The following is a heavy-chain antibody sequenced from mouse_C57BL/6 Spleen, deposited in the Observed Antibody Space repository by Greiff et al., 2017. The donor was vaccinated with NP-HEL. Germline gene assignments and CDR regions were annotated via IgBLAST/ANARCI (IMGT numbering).Heavy chain of an antibody. V-gene: IGHV1-15*01. Sequence: QVQLKESGAELVRPGASVTLSCKASGYTFTDYEMHWVKQTPVHGLEWIGAIDPETGGTAYNQKFKGKAILTADKSSSTAYMELRSLTSEDSAVYYCTRWKKAGYPAWFAYWGQGTLVTVSA. CDR1: GYTFTDYE. D-gene: IGHD6-1*01. J-gene: IGHJ3*01. CDR2: IDPETGGT. CDR3: TRWKKAGYPAWFAY.